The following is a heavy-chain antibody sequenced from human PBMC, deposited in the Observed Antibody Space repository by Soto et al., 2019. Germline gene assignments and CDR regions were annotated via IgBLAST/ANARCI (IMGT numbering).Heavy chain of an antibody. D-gene: IGHD3-16*02. J-gene: IGHJ3*01. V-gene: IGHV3-23*01. Sequence: SLRLSCPRNCGTMSTHAMRWVRQSPGKGLEWFSTIAEVDIFYADSVQGRFTISIDTSKNLLFLQLNRPTADDTDTYYCAKDNFKVNVTSDGSDVRCPAPTVTV. CDR3: AKDNFKVNVTSDGSDV. CDR1: CGTMSTHA. CDR2: IAEVDI.